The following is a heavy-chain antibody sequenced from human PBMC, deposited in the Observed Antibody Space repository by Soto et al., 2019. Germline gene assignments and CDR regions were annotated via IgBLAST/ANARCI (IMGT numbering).Heavy chain of an antibody. J-gene: IGHJ5*02. D-gene: IGHD6-13*01. CDR2: IIPVFGTV. Sequence: QVRLVQSGAEVKKPGSSVKVSCKASGGTFSNYAITWLRLAPGQGLEWLGGIIPVFGTVNYAQKFQGRVTITADESTSTAYMELNRLRSEDTAVSYCARDNPYTNSFGNWFDPWGQGTLVIVSS. CDR1: GGTFSNYA. V-gene: IGHV1-69*01. CDR3: ARDNPYTNSFGNWFDP.